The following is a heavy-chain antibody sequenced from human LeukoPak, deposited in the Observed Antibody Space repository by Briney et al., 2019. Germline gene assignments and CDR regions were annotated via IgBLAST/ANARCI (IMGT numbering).Heavy chain of an antibody. V-gene: IGHV4-59*11. CDR2: IYFSGYT. CDR3: ARSERRAQKDTYYNHYYYMDV. J-gene: IGHJ6*03. D-gene: IGHD6-25*01. Sequence: KPSETLSLTCVVSGGSISSHYWRWIRQPPGKGLEWIGYIYFSGYTNYNPSLKSRVTLSVDTSNNQFSLRLNSVTAADTAVYFCARSERRAQKDTYYNHYYYMDVWGKGTTVTVSS. CDR1: GGSISSHY.